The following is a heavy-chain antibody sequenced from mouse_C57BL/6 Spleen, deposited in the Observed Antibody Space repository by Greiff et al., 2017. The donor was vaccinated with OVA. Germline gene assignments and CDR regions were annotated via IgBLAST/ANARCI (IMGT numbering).Heavy chain of an antibody. J-gene: IGHJ2*01. V-gene: IGHV5-6*01. Sequence: EVQGVESGGDLVKPGGSLKLSCAASGFTFSSYGMSWVRQTPDKRLEWVATISSGGSYTYYPDSVKGRFTISRDNAKNTLYLQMSSLKSEDTAMYYCARHVTTVEGDYFDYWGQGTTLTVSS. CDR2: ISSGGSYT. CDR1: GFTFSSYG. D-gene: IGHD1-1*01. CDR3: ARHVTTVEGDYFDY.